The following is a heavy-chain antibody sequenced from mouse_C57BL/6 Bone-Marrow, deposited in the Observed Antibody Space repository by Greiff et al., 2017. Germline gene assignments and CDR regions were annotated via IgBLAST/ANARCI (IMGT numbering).Heavy chain of an antibody. Sequence: VQLQQPGPGLVQPSQRLSITCTVSGFSLTSYGVHWVRQSPGKGLEWLGVIWSAGSTDYNAAFISRLSISKDNSKSQVFFKMNSLQADDTAIYYCARNSDYYGSAWLAYWGQGTLVTVSA. CDR3: ARNSDYYGSAWLAY. CDR2: IWSAGST. V-gene: IGHV2-2*01. D-gene: IGHD1-1*01. CDR1: GFSLTSYG. J-gene: IGHJ3*01.